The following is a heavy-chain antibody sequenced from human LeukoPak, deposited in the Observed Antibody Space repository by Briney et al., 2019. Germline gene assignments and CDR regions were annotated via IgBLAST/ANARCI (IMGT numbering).Heavy chain of an antibody. J-gene: IGHJ4*02. CDR1: GGSFSGYY. Sequence: TSETLSLTCAVYGGSFSGYYWSWIRQPPGKGLEWIGEINHSGSTNYNPSLKSRVTISVDTSKNQFSLKLSSVTAADTAVYYCARRPKIAGPTRVPFDYWGQGTLVTVSS. V-gene: IGHV4-34*01. CDR2: INHSGST. CDR3: ARRPKIAGPTRVPFDY. D-gene: IGHD1-26*01.